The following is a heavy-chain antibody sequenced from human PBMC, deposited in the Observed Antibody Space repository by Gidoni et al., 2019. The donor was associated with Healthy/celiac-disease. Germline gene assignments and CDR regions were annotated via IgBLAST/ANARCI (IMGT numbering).Heavy chain of an antibody. D-gene: IGHD3-16*02. V-gene: IGHV4-39*01. CDR3: ASVMWGVISGRYFDL. J-gene: IGHJ2*01. Sequence: QLQLQESGPGLVKPSETLSLTCTVSGGSISSSSYYWGWIRQPPGKGLEWIGSIYYSGSTYYNPSLKSRVTISVDTSKNQFSLKLSSVTAADTAVYYCASVMWGVISGRYFDLWGRGTLVTVSS. CDR2: IYYSGST. CDR1: GGSISSSSYY.